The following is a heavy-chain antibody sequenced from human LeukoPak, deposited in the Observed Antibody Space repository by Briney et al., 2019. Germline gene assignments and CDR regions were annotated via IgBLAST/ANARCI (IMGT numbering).Heavy chain of an antibody. V-gene: IGHV3-13*01. CDR1: GFTFSSYD. CDR2: IGTAGDT. Sequence: GGSLRLSCAASGFTFSSYDMHWVRQATGKGLEWVSAIGTAGDTYYPGSVKGRFTISRENAKNSLYLQMNSLRAGDTAVYYCARDLYSSGWYGDYYFDYWGQGTLVTVSS. J-gene: IGHJ4*02. CDR3: ARDLYSSGWYGDYYFDY. D-gene: IGHD6-19*01.